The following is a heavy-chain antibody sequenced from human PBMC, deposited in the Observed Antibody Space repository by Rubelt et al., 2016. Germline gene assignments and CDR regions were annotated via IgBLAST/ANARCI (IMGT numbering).Heavy chain of an antibody. CDR1: GFTFSSYS. J-gene: IGHJ4*02. CDR3: AKDSTFDY. Sequence: EVQLVESGGGLVQPGGSLRLSCAASGFTFSSYSMNWVRQAPGKGLEWVASISTSSRYIYYADSVKGRFTISRDNAKNTPYLTMNSLRAEETAVYYCAKDSTFDYWGQGTLVTVSS. CDR2: ISTSSRYI. D-gene: IGHD2-2*01. V-gene: IGHV3-21*01.